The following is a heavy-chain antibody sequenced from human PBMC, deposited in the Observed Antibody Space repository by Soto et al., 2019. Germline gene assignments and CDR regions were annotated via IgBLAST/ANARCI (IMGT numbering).Heavy chain of an antibody. Sequence: QVQLQQWGAGLVKPSETLSLTCAVFGGSFTTYYWTWVRQSPGKGLAWIGQITHTGTTNYNPSLESRVTLSVDTSGNQLYLKLTSLTAADTGVYFCALSSGWSFFYGMDVWGQGNTVNVSS. CDR3: ALSSGWSFFYGMDV. D-gene: IGHD6-19*01. CDR2: ITHTGTT. CDR1: GGSFTTYY. J-gene: IGHJ6*02. V-gene: IGHV4-34*01.